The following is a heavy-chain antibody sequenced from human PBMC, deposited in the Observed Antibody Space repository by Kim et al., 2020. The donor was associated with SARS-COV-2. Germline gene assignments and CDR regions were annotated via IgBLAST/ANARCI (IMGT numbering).Heavy chain of an antibody. J-gene: IGHJ3*02. V-gene: IGHV4-61*01. CDR1: GGSVSSGSYY. Sequence: SETLSLTCTVSGGSVSSGSYYWSWIRQPPGKGLEWIGYIYYSGSTNYNPSLKSRVTISVDTSKNQFSLKLSSVTAADTAVYYCARDEAAAGVGAFDIWGQGTMVTVSS. D-gene: IGHD6-13*01. CDR2: IYYSGST. CDR3: ARDEAAAGVGAFDI.